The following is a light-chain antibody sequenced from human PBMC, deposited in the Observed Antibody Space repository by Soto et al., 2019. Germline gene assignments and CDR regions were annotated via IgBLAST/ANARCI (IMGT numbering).Light chain of an antibody. CDR2: GVT. CDR1: SSDVGAYNY. Sequence: QSALTQPVSVSGSPGQSITISCTGTSSDVGAYNYVSWHQHHPGKAPKLMIYGVTNRPSGVSNRFSGSKSGNTASLTISGLQAEDEADYYCSSYTRSSTWVFGGGTKVTVL. V-gene: IGLV2-14*01. J-gene: IGLJ3*02. CDR3: SSYTRSSTWV.